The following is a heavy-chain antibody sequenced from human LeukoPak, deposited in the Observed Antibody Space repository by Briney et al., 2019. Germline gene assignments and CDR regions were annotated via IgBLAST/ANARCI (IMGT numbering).Heavy chain of an antibody. Sequence: PSETLSLTCTVSGGSISSGDYYWSWIRQPPGKGLEWIGYIYYSGSTYYNPSPKSRVTISVDTSKNQFSLKLSSVTAADTAVYYCARETGTTSTTYYFDYWGQGTLVTVSS. CDR2: IYYSGST. J-gene: IGHJ4*02. D-gene: IGHD1-1*01. CDR1: GGSISSGDYY. CDR3: ARETGTTSTTYYFDY. V-gene: IGHV4-30-4*01.